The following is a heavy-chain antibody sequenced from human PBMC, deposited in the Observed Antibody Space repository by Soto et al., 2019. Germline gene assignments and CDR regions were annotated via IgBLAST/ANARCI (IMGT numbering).Heavy chain of an antibody. V-gene: IGHV2-5*02. CDR2: IYWDDDK. Sequence: SGPTLVNPTQTLTLTCTFSVFSLSTSGVGVGWIRQPPGKALEWLALIYWDDDKRYSPSLKSRLTITKDTSKNQVVLTMTNMDPVDTATYYCAHRGILTGYASSPNWFDPWGQGTLVTVSS. CDR1: VFSLSTSGVG. CDR3: AHRGILTGYASSPNWFDP. D-gene: IGHD3-9*01. J-gene: IGHJ5*02.